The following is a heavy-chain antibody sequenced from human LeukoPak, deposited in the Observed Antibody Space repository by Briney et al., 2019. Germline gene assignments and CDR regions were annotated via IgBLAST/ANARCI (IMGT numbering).Heavy chain of an antibody. V-gene: IGHV4-34*01. CDR1: GFTFSDYG. D-gene: IGHD6-13*01. J-gene: IGHJ4*02. CDR2: INHSGST. Sequence: PGGSLRLSCAASGFTFSDYGMNWVRQAPGKGLEWIGEINHSGSTNYNPSLKSRVTISVDTSKNQFSLKLSSVTAADTAVYYCARVTGYMVEDYFDSWGQGTLVTVSS. CDR3: ARVTGYMVEDYFDS.